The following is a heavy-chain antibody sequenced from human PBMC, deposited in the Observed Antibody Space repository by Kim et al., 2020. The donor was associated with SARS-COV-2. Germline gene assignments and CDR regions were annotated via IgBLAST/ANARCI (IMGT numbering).Heavy chain of an antibody. J-gene: IGHJ6*02. CDR1: GYTFTSYG. CDR3: ARDQHYCSGGSCYFYDYYYYYGMDV. Sequence: ASVKVSCKASGYTFTSYGISWVRQAPGQGLEWMGWISAYNGNTNYAQKLQGRVTMTTDTSTSTAYMELRSLRSDDTAVYYCARDQHYCSGGSCYFYDYYYYYGMDVWGQGTTVTVSS. D-gene: IGHD2-15*01. V-gene: IGHV1-18*01. CDR2: ISAYNGNT.